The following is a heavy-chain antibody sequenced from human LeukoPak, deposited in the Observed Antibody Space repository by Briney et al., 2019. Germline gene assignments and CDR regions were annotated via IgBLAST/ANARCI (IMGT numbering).Heavy chain of an antibody. Sequence: ASVKVSCKASGYTFTSYGISWVRQAPGQGLEWMGWISAYNGNTNYAQKLQGRVTMTTDTSTSTAYMELRSLRSDDTAVYYCARFTRYQTTYYDFWSGYYYYYMDVWGKGTTVTVSS. J-gene: IGHJ6*03. V-gene: IGHV1-18*01. CDR1: GYTFTSYG. CDR3: ARFTRYQTTYYDFWSGYYYYYMDV. D-gene: IGHD3-3*01. CDR2: ISAYNGNT.